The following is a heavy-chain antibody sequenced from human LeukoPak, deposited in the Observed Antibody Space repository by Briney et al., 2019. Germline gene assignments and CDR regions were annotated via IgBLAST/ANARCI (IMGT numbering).Heavy chain of an antibody. D-gene: IGHD5-12*01. CDR1: GFTFSDYA. Sequence: GGSLRLSCAASGFTFSDYAMHWVRQAPGKELEYVSAISSNGGSIHYANSVKGRFTISRDNSKNTLYLQMNSLRAEDTAVYYCARGPSGYHNTGGQGTLVTVSS. V-gene: IGHV3-64*01. CDR2: ISSNGGSI. CDR3: ARGPSGYHNT. J-gene: IGHJ4*02.